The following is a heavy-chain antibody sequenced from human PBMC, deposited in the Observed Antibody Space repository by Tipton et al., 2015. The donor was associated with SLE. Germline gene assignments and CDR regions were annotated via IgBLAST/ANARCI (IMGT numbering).Heavy chain of an antibody. CDR1: GFTFNIHG. CDR3: AKDDSGANSLDY. Sequence: GSLRLSCAASGFTFNIHGMMWVRQAPGKGLEWVSSISSDSSTIFYADSVKGRFTISRDNAKNSLYLQMNSLRAEDTAVYYCAKDDSGANSLDYWGQGTLVTVSS. J-gene: IGHJ4*02. D-gene: IGHD4-17*01. V-gene: IGHV3-21*01. CDR2: ISSDSSTI.